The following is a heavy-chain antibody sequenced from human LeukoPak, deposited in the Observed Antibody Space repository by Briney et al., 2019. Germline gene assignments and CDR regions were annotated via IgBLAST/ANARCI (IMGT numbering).Heavy chain of an antibody. D-gene: IGHD1-1*01. V-gene: IGHV3-74*01. CDR3: GRATGIDY. CDR1: GFTFSSYW. Sequence: PGGSLRLSCAASGFTFSSYWMHWVRQAPGKGQVWVSRINSDGSSTSYADSVKGRFTISRDNAKNTLYLQMNSLRAEDTAVYYCGRATGIDYWGQGTLVTVSS. CDR2: INSDGSST. J-gene: IGHJ4*02.